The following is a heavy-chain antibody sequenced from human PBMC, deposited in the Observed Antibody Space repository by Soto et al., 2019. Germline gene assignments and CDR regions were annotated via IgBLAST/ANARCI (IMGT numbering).Heavy chain of an antibody. D-gene: IGHD3-22*01. V-gene: IGHV1-69*01. CDR2: TIPMFGTP. J-gene: IGHJ6*02. Sequence: QVQLVQSGAEMQQPGASVRVSCKASGGTFSKYAFSWVRQAPGQGLEWLGGTIPMFGTPNYAQKFQGRVAISADESTATVYMELSSLRSEDTAVYFCARPLRDSNYCCGMAVWGQGTTVTVSS. CDR1: GGTFSKYA. CDR3: ARPLRDSNYCCGMAV.